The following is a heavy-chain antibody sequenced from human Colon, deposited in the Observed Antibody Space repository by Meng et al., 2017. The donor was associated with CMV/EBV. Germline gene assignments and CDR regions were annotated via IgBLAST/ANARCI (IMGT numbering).Heavy chain of an antibody. J-gene: IGHJ4*02. CDR1: FTFNAEW. D-gene: IGHD5-24*01. Sequence: FTFNAEWMHWVRQVRGKVLESVARINTDGGSTTYADSVKGRFTISRDNPMDTVYLQMTSLRADDTAVYYCVRDKGDGFIKFHYFDYWGQGTLVTVSS. CDR2: INTDGGST. CDR3: VRDKGDGFIKFHYFDY. V-gene: IGHV3-74*01.